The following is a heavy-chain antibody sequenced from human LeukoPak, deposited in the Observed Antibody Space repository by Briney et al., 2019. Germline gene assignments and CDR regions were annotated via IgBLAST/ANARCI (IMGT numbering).Heavy chain of an antibody. Sequence: GGSLRLSCAASGFTFSSYSMNWVRQAPGKGLEWVSYISSSSSTIYYADSVKGRFTISRDNAKNSLYLQMNSLRAEDTAVYYCARDASYYDSSGYWTFDYWGQGTLVTVSS. CDR3: ARDASYYDSSGYWTFDY. CDR2: ISSSSSTI. CDR1: GFTFSSYS. D-gene: IGHD3-22*01. V-gene: IGHV3-48*04. J-gene: IGHJ4*02.